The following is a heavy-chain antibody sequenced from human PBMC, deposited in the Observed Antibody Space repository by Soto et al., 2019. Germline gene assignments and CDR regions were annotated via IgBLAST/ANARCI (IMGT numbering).Heavy chain of an antibody. CDR1: GFTFSSYV. D-gene: IGHD3-3*01. V-gene: IGHV3-33*01. J-gene: IGHJ6*02. CDR2: VHYDGTKK. Sequence: GGSLRLSCAPSGFTFSSYVMHRVRQAPGKGLEWVAVVHYDGTKKYYADSVRGRFIISRDNSENILYLQMNSLRPDDTAVYFCAREASYDFWSGPQTMDVWGQGTTVTVS. CDR3: AREASYDFWSGPQTMDV.